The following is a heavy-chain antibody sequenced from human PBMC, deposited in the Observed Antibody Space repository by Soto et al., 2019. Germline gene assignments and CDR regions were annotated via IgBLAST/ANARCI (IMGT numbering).Heavy chain of an antibody. CDR2: IYSGGST. V-gene: IGHV3-53*01. J-gene: IGHJ4*02. D-gene: IGHD3-22*01. CDR3: SKDLSYDSSTYYRGYFDF. Sequence: GGSLRLSCVASGFTVSSNFMTWVRQAPGKGLEWVSVIYSGGSTYYADSVKGRFTISRDNSKNTLYLQMNSLRAEDTAVYYCSKDLSYDSSTYYRGYFDFWGQGTLVTVSS. CDR1: GFTVSSNF.